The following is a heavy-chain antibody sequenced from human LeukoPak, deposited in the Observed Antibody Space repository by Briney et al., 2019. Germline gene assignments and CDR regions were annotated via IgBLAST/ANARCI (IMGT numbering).Heavy chain of an antibody. CDR3: ARDHLYCSSTSCYSHWFDP. CDR1: GGSISSYY. D-gene: IGHD2-2*02. J-gene: IGHJ5*02. CDR2: IYYSGST. Sequence: SETLSLTCTVSGGSISSYYRSWIRQPPGKGLEWIGYIYYSGSTNYNPSLKSRLTISVDTSKNQFSLKLSSVTAADTAVYYCARDHLYCSSTSCYSHWFDPWGQGTLVTVSS. V-gene: IGHV4-59*01.